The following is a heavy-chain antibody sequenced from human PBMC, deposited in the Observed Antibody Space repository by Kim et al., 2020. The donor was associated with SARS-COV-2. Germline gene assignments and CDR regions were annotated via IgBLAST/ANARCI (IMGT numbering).Heavy chain of an antibody. CDR1: GYTFTSHG. V-gene: IGHV1-18*04. D-gene: IGHD6-6*01. CDR2: ISVYNGNT. CDR3: TRGGTSSRLPGFYYYGMDV. Sequence: ASVNVSCKASGYTFTSHGITWVRQAPGQGLEWMGWISVYNGNTNYAQKLQGRVTMTTDRSTSTAYMELRSLTSDDTAVYYCTRGGTSSRLPGFYYYGMDVWGQGTTVTVSS. J-gene: IGHJ6*02.